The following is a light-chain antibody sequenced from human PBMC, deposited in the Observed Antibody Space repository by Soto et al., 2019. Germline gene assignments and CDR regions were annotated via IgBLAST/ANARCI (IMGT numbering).Light chain of an antibody. V-gene: IGLV1-47*01. CDR2: GNN. Sequence: QSVLTQPPSASGTPGQRVTIACSGRASNVASNYIYWYQQLPGTAPKLLVFGNNQRPSGVPDRFSGSRSGTSASLAISGLRSEDEAIYFCASWDDSLSGLFGGGTKLTVL. CDR3: ASWDDSLSGL. CDR1: ASNVASNY. J-gene: IGLJ2*01.